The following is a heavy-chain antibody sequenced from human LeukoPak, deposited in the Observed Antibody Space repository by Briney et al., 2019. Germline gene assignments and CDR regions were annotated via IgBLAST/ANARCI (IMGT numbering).Heavy chain of an antibody. J-gene: IGHJ4*02. Sequence: ASVKVSCKASGYTFTSYGISWVRQAPGQGREWMGWISAYNGNTNYAQKLQGRVTMTTDTSTSTAYMELRSLRSDDTAVYYCARWGQYSSSWYGGYWGQGTLVTVSS. D-gene: IGHD6-13*01. CDR1: GYTFTSYG. CDR3: ARWGQYSSSWYGGY. CDR2: ISAYNGNT. V-gene: IGHV1-18*01.